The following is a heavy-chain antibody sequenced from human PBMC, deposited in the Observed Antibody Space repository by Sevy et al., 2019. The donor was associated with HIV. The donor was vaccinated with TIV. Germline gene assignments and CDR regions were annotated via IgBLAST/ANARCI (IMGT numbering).Heavy chain of an antibody. CDR3: AKGYSSSWYGGDAFDI. J-gene: IGHJ3*02. V-gene: IGHV3-9*01. CDR2: ISWNSGSI. Sequence: GGSLRLSCAASGFTFDDYAMHWVRQAPGKGLEWVSGISWNSGSIGYADSVKGRFTISRDNAKNSLYLQMNSLRAEDTALYYCAKGYSSSWYGGDAFDIWGQGTMVTVSS. D-gene: IGHD6-13*01. CDR1: GFTFDDYA.